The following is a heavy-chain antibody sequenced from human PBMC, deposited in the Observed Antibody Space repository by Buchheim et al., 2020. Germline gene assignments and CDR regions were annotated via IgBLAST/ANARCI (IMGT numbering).Heavy chain of an antibody. CDR2: ISTNSSYT. J-gene: IGHJ6*02. Sequence: QVQLVESGGGLVKPGGSLRLSCAASGFIFSDYYMHWIRQAPGKGLESVAYISTNSSYTYYADSVKGRFTISRDNSKNTLYLQMNSLRAEDTAVYYCARVASRYPGGIDVWGQGTT. CDR3: ARVASRYPGGIDV. CDR1: GFIFSDYY. D-gene: IGHD1-14*01. V-gene: IGHV3-11*06.